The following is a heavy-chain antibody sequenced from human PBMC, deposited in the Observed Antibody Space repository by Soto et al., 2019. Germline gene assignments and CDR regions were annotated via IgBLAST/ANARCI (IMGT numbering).Heavy chain of an antibody. CDR1: GFTFRSFT. J-gene: IGHJ5*02. V-gene: IGHV3-21*01. Sequence: GGSLRLSXAASGFTFRSFTMNWVRQAPGKGLEWVSTISSNSAYIYYTDALRGRFTISRDNAKNSLHLQMNSLRAEDTAVYYCTRDASRYNSARGWFDPWGPGTLVTVSS. D-gene: IGHD1-1*01. CDR2: ISSNSAYI. CDR3: TRDASRYNSARGWFDP.